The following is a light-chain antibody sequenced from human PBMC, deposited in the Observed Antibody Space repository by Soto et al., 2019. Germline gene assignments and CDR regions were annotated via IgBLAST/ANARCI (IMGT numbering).Light chain of an antibody. V-gene: IGLV2-14*01. Sequence: QSALTQPASVSGSPGQSITISCTGTSSDVGRYNYVSWYQQHPGKAPKFIIYEVTKRPSGVSNRFSGSKSGDTASLTISGLQAEDEADYYCSSFTTSNTLVVFGGGTQLTVL. CDR2: EVT. CDR3: SSFTTSNTLVV. J-gene: IGLJ2*01. CDR1: SSDVGRYNY.